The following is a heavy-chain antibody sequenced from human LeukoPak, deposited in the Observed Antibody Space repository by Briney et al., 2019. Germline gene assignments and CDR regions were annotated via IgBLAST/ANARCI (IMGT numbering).Heavy chain of an antibody. D-gene: IGHD4/OR15-4a*01. Sequence: PSETLSLTCTVSGDSINNYYWNWIRQPAGKGLEWIGRIYTSGCTNYNPSLKSRITMSLDTSKNQFSLKLNSVTAADTAVYYCARHGATYAGYDYWGQGTLVTVSS. V-gene: IGHV4-4*07. J-gene: IGHJ4*02. CDR2: IYTSGCT. CDR3: ARHGATYAGYDY. CDR1: GDSINNYY.